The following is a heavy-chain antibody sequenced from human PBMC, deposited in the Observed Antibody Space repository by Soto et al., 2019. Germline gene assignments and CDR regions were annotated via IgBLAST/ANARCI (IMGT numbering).Heavy chain of an antibody. CDR1: GFTFSSYG. J-gene: IGHJ4*02. CDR3: ARDSRGYYDSSGQEPFDY. CDR2: IWYDGSNK. V-gene: IGHV3-33*01. Sequence: QVQLVESGGGVVQPGRSLRLSCAASGFTFSSYGMHWVRQAPGKGLEWVAVIWYDGSNKYYADSVKGRFTISRDNSKNTLYLQMNSLRAEDTAVYYCARDSRGYYDSSGQEPFDYWGQGTLVTVSS. D-gene: IGHD3-22*01.